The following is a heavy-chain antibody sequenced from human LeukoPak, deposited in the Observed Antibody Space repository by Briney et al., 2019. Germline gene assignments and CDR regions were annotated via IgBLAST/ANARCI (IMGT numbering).Heavy chain of an antibody. CDR2: ISGSGGNT. J-gene: IGHJ4*02. Sequence: SGGSLRLPCVASGFTFSIYAMSWVRQAPGKGLEWVSTISGSGGNTYYADSVKGRFTVSRDNAKNALYVQMNSLRAEDTAIYYCARYYYGSGTYLDYFDYWGQGTLVTVSS. D-gene: IGHD3-10*01. V-gene: IGHV3-23*01. CDR1: GFTFSIYA. CDR3: ARYYYGSGTYLDYFDY.